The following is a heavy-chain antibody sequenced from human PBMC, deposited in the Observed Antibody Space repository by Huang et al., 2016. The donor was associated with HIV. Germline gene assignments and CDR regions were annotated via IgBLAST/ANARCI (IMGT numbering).Heavy chain of an antibody. CDR3: AKHLGGRRGFTFIVLFGAFDM. V-gene: IGHV3-23*01. D-gene: IGHD3-22*01. CDR1: GFTFGSYV. Sequence: EVQLLESGGGLAQPGGSLRLSCPASGFTFGSYVLNWVRQAPGKVREWVSGTTGSGGSTYSANSVKGRCTISRDNSKNTLYLQMNSLRAEDTALYYCAKHLGGRRGFTFIVLFGAFDMWGQGTMVTVSS. CDR2: TTGSGGST. J-gene: IGHJ3*02.